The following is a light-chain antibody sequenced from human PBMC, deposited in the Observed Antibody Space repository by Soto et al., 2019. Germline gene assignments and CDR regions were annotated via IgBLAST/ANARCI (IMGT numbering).Light chain of an antibody. Sequence: QSALTQPASVSGSPGQSITISCTGTSSDVGSYNLVSWYQQHPGKAPKLMIYEGIKRPSGVSDRFSGSKSGNTASLTISGLQAEDEADYYCSSYAGSGTSDVVFGGGTQLTVL. CDR2: EGI. CDR3: SSYAGSGTSDVV. J-gene: IGLJ2*01. V-gene: IGLV2-23*01. CDR1: SSDVGSYNL.